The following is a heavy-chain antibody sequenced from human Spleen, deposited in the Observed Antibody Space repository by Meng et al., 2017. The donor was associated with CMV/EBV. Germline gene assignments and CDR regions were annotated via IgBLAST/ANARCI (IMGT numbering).Heavy chain of an antibody. Sequence: LRLSCAASGFSFGAYSMTWIRQSPGKGLEWIGYIYYSGSTYYNPSLKSRVTMSIDTSNNQFSLTLNSVTAADTAVYYCARDEGGHGGVDYWGQGTLVTVSS. D-gene: IGHD3-16*01. CDR2: IYYSGST. V-gene: IGHV4-30-4*08. CDR3: ARDEGGHGGVDY. J-gene: IGHJ4*02. CDR1: GFSFGAYS.